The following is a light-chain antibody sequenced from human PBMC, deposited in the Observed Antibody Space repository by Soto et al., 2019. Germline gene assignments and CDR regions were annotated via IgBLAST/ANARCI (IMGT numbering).Light chain of an antibody. Sequence: EIVLTQFPDTLPVSPGETATLSCRASRSVSDDSLAWYKQTPGQAPRLVIYDAARRATGIPDRISGSGSGTDFTLTISRLMPEDFAVYYCQQYSTSPWTFGQGTKVEIK. CDR1: RSVSDDS. CDR3: QQYSTSPWT. V-gene: IGKV3-20*01. J-gene: IGKJ1*01. CDR2: DAA.